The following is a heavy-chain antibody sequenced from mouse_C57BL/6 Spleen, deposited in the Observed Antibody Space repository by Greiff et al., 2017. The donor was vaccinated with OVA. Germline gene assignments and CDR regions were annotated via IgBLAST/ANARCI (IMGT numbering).Heavy chain of an antibody. CDR3: ARGRDYYGSREGYFDV. Sequence: VQLPQPGAELVRPGSSVKLSCKASGYTFTSYWLAWVQQRPGQGLEWIGNIYPSDSEPHYNQKFTDKATLTVDKSSSTAYMQLSSLTSADSAVYYCARGRDYYGSREGYFDVWGTGTTVTVSS. CDR2: IYPSDSEP. V-gene: IGHV1-61*01. J-gene: IGHJ1*03. CDR1: GYTFTSYW. D-gene: IGHD1-1*01.